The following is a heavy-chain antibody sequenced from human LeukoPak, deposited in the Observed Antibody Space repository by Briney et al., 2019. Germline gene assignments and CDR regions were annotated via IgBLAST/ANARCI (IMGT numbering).Heavy chain of an antibody. CDR2: ISYDGSNK. D-gene: IGHD2/OR15-2a*01. J-gene: IGHJ4*02. CDR3: AREGGLDYYFDLGY. CDR1: GFTFSSYA. V-gene: IGHV3-30-3*01. Sequence: GGSLRLSCAASGFTFSSYAMHWVRQAPGKGLEWVAVISYDGSNKYYADSVKGRFTISRDNSKNTLYLQMNSLRAEDTAVYYCAREGGLDYYFDLGYWGQGTLVTVSS.